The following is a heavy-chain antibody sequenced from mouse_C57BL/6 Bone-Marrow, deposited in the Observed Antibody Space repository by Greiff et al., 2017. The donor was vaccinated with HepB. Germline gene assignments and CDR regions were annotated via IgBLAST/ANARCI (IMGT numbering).Heavy chain of an antibody. D-gene: IGHD1-1*01. CDR3: ARHPLYYYGSSYYWYFDV. V-gene: IGHV5-6*02. Sequence: EVKLVESGGDLVKPGGSLKLSCAASGFTFSSYGMSWVRQTPDKRLEWVATISSGGSYTYYPDSVKGRFTISRDNAKNTLYLQMSSLKSEDTAMYYCARHPLYYYGSSYYWYFDVWGTGTTVTVSS. J-gene: IGHJ1*03. CDR2: ISSGGSYT. CDR1: GFTFSSYG.